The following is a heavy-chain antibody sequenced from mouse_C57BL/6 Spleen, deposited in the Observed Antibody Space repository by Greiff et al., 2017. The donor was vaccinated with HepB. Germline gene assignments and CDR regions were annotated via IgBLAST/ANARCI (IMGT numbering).Heavy chain of an antibody. V-gene: IGHV1-55*01. CDR1: GYTFTSYW. CDR2: IYPGSGST. Sequence: VQLQQPGAELVKPGASVKMSCKASGYTFTSYWITWVKQRPGQGLEWIGDIYPGSGSTNYNEKFKSKATLTVDTSSSTAYMQLSSLTSEDSAVYYCARGGTTVVDHWYFDVWGTGTTVTVSS. J-gene: IGHJ1*03. CDR3: ARGGTTVVDHWYFDV. D-gene: IGHD1-1*01.